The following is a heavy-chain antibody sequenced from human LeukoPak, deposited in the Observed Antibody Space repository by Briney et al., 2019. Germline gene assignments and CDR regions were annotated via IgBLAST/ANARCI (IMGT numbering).Heavy chain of an antibody. CDR3: ARVGDSSSWWDY. CDR1: GYTFTGYY. J-gene: IGHJ4*02. V-gene: IGHV1-2*02. CDR2: INPNSGGT. D-gene: IGHD6-13*01. Sequence: ASVKVTCKASGYTFTGYYMHWVRQAPGQGLEWMGWINPNSGGTNYAQKFQGRVTMTRDTSISTAYMELSSLRSEDTAVYYCARVGDSSSWWDYWGQGTLVTVSS.